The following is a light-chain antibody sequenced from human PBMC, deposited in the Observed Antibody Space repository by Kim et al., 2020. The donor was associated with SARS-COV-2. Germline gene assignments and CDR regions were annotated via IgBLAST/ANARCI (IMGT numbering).Light chain of an antibody. V-gene: IGLV1-40*01. CDR3: QSYDNSLSTYVI. CDR1: SSNIGAGYD. J-gene: IGLJ2*01. Sequence: QSVLTQPPSVSGAPGQRVTISCTGSSSNIGAGYDVHWYQQLPGTAPKLLIFGNTKRPSGVPDRFSGSKSGTSASLAITGLQAEDEADYYCQSYDNSLSTYVIFGGGTQLTVL. CDR2: GNT.